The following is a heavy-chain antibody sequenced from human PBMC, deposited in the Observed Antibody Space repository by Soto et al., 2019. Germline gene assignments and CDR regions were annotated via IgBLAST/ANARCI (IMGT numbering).Heavy chain of an antibody. V-gene: IGHV3-48*01. CDR1: GFTFSTYS. J-gene: IGHJ3*02. Sequence: GGSLRLSCAASGFTFSTYSMNWVRQAPGKGLEWVAYISSSGSVIYYVDSVKGRFTISRDNAKNSLFLQMNSLRAEDTAVYYCARDGTPRALDAFDIWGQGTMVTVSS. CDR2: ISSSGSVI. D-gene: IGHD1-26*01. CDR3: ARDGTPRALDAFDI.